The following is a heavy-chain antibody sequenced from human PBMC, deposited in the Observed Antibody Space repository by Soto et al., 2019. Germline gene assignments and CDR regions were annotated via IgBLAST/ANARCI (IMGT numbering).Heavy chain of an antibody. J-gene: IGHJ4*02. V-gene: IGHV3-30*02. D-gene: IGHD6-19*01. CDR1: GFTFSSYG. CDR2: IWYDGSNK. CDR3: AKDKGKSSGWYNVDFDY. Sequence: GGSLRLSCAASGFTFSSYGMHWVRQAPGKGLEWVAVIWYDGSNKYYADSVKGRFTISRDNSKNTLYLQMNSLRAEDTAVYYCAKDKGKSSGWYNVDFDYWGQGTLVTVSS.